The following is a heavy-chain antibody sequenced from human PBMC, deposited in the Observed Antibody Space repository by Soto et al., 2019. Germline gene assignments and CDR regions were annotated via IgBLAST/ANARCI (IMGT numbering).Heavy chain of an antibody. D-gene: IGHD3-10*01. Sequence: PSETLSLTCAVSGGPISSGGYSFIWIRQPPWSGLELIGYIYHSGSTYYNPSLKSRVTISVDRSKNQFSLKLSSVTAADTAVYYCARGDQYYYGSGSYNNWFDPWGQGTLVTVS. CDR2: IYHSGST. CDR3: ARGDQYYYGSGSYNNWFDP. CDR1: GGPISSGGYS. V-gene: IGHV4-30-2*01. J-gene: IGHJ5*02.